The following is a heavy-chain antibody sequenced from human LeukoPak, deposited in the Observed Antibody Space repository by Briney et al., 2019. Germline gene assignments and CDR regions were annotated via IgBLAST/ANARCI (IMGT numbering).Heavy chain of an antibody. CDR3: ARAQKWELRGFDYYYYYMDV. J-gene: IGHJ6*03. Sequence: ASVKVSCKASGYTLTSYAMHWVRQAPGQRLEWMGWSNAGNGNTKYSQEFQGRVTITRDTSASTAYMELSSLRSEDMAVYYCARAQKWELRGFDYYYYYMDVWGKGTTVTVSS. CDR1: GYTLTSYA. CDR2: SNAGNGNT. V-gene: IGHV1-3*02. D-gene: IGHD1-26*01.